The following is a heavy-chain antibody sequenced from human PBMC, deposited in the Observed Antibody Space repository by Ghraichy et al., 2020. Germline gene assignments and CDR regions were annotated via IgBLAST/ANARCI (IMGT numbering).Heavy chain of an antibody. CDR2: IYYSGST. V-gene: IGHV4-39*01. D-gene: IGHD4-17*01. J-gene: IGHJ4*02. Sequence: SQTLSLTCTVSGGSISSTYYWGWIRQPPGKGLEWIGLIYYSGSTYYNPSLQSRVTISLDTPKNQFSLKLSSVTAADTALYYCARISDYGGYYFDYWGQGTLVTVSS. CDR3: ARISDYGGYYFDY. CDR1: GGSISSTYY.